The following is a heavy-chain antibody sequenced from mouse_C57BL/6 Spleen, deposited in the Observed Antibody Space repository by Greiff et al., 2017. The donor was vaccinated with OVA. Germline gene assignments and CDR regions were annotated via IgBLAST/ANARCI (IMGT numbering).Heavy chain of an antibody. CDR3: ARWGYNGDAMDY. D-gene: IGHD1-3*01. CDR2: IYPGDGDT. J-gene: IGHJ4*01. V-gene: IGHV1-82*01. CDR1: GYAFSSSW. Sequence: VQRVESGPELVKPGASVKISCKASGYAFSSSWMNWVKQRPGKGLEWIGRIYPGDGDTNYNGKFKGKATLTADKSSSTAYMQLSSLTSEDSAVYFCARWGYNGDAMDYWGQGTSVTVSS.